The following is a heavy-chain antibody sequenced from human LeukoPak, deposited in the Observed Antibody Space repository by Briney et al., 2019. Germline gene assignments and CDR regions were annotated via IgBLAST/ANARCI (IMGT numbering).Heavy chain of an antibody. CDR3: ARDRDYSNTERGFDY. J-gene: IGHJ4*02. V-gene: IGHV1-46*01. CDR2: IKPSGGRT. Sequence: GASVKVSCKTSGYTFTSYQIHWLRQAPGQGLEWMGMIKPSGGRTTFAQKFQGRVTMTGDTSISTAYMELRRVTSDDTAVYYCARDRDYSNTERGFDYWGQGTLVTVSS. D-gene: IGHD4-11*01. CDR1: GYTFTSYQ.